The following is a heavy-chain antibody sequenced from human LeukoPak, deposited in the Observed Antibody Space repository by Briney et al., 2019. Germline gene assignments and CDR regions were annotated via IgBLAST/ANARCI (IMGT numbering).Heavy chain of an antibody. D-gene: IGHD2-8*01. V-gene: IGHV4-59*12. CDR3: TRVVNGGHFDY. CDR1: GASINDYY. J-gene: IGHJ4*02. Sequence: SETLSLTCSVSGASINDYYWTWIRQPPGKGLEWIGYVYHTGTSGYHPSLKSRVAMSLDTSKNQVSLKLSSVTAADTAVYFCTRVVNGGHFDYWGQRTLVTVSS. CDR2: VYHTGTS.